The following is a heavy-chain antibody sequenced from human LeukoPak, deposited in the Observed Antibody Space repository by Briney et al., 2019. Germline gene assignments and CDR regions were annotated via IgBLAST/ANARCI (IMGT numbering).Heavy chain of an antibody. CDR1: GFTFSSYA. CDR2: ISYDGSNK. CDR3: AREHYDFWSGYYGWFDP. V-gene: IGHV3-30-3*01. D-gene: IGHD3-3*01. J-gene: IGHJ5*02. Sequence: GGSLRLSCAASGFTFSSYARHWVRQAPGKGLEWVAVISYDGSNKYYADSVKGRFTISRDNSKNTLYLQMNSLRAEDTAVYYCAREHYDFWSGYYGWFDPWGQGTLVTVSS.